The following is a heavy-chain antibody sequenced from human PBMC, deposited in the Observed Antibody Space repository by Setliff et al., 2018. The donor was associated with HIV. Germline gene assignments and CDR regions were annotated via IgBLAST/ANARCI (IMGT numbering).Heavy chain of an antibody. J-gene: IGHJ4*02. Sequence: ASVKVSCKTSGYTFSDYDVAWVRQAPGQGLEWMGWISGYSGHTSYAQNFQGRVTMTTDTSTNTAYLELRSLTYGDTAVYFCARGWDYGVRKPEDWGQGTLGTSPQ. CDR1: GYTFSDYD. D-gene: IGHD3-10*01. CDR3: ARGWDYGVRKPED. V-gene: IGHV1-18*01. CDR2: ISGYSGHT.